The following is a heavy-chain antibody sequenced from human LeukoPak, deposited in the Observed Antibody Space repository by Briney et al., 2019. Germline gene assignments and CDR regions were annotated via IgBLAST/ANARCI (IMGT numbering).Heavy chain of an antibody. V-gene: IGHV3-23*01. Sequence: PGGSLRLSCAGSGFPFSSHGMNWVRQAPGKGLEWVSAISGSGGSTYYEDSVKGRFTTSRDNSKNTLYLQMNSLRAEDTAVYFCAKATVYGDSSAYFDYWGQGTLVTVSS. CDR1: GFPFSSHG. D-gene: IGHD3-22*01. CDR2: ISGSGGST. CDR3: AKATVYGDSSAYFDY. J-gene: IGHJ4*02.